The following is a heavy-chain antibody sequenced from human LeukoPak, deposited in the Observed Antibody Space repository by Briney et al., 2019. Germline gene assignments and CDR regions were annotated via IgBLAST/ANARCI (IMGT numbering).Heavy chain of an antibody. Sequence: PGGSLRLSCAASGFTFSSYAMHWVRQAPGKGLEWVAVISYDGSNKYYADSVKGRFTISRDNSKNTLYLQMNSLRAEDTAVYYCARDINRSSSWYVAVAGVTDYWGQGTLVTVSS. D-gene: IGHD6-13*01. J-gene: IGHJ4*02. V-gene: IGHV3-30*04. CDR1: GFTFSSYA. CDR3: ARDINRSSSWYVAVAGVTDY. CDR2: ISYDGSNK.